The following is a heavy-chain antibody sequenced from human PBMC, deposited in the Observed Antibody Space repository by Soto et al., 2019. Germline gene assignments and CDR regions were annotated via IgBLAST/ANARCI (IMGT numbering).Heavy chain of an antibody. CDR2: IYHGGST. CDR1: GGSISSSNW. D-gene: IGHD3-22*01. J-gene: IGHJ4*02. CDR3: ARSRGYYDSSGYSYY. Sequence: SETLSLTCAVSGGSISSSNWWSWVRQPPGKGLEWIGEIYHGGSTNYNPSLKSRVTVSVDKSKNQFSLKLSSVTAADTAVYYCARSRGYYDSSGYSYYWGQGTLVTVSS. V-gene: IGHV4-4*02.